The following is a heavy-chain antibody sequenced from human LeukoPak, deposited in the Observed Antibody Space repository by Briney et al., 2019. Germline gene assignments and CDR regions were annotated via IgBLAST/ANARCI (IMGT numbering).Heavy chain of an antibody. Sequence: ASVKVSCKASGGTFSSYAISWVRQAPGQGLEWMGWISAYNGNTNYAQKLQGRVTMTTDTSTTTAYMELRSLRSDDTAVYYCARVGTDCSSTSCPFQHWGQGTLVTVSS. V-gene: IGHV1-18*01. CDR2: ISAYNGNT. CDR3: ARVGTDCSSTSCPFQH. CDR1: GGTFSSYA. J-gene: IGHJ1*01. D-gene: IGHD2-2*01.